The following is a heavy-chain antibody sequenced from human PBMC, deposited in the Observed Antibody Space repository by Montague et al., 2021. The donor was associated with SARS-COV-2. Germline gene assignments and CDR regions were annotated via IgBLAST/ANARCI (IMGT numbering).Heavy chain of an antibody. CDR3: ARSKPVSSFYYYYGMDV. J-gene: IGHJ6*02. D-gene: IGHD1-14*01. CDR2: TNHSGST. Sequence: SETLSLTCAVYGGSFSGDDWNWIRLHPGPGPEWMGDTNHSGSTNYNPSLKSRVTISVDTSKNQFSLKLSSVTAADTAVYYCARSKPVSSFYYYYGMDVWGQGTMVTVSS. V-gene: IGHV4-34*01. CDR1: GGSFSGDD.